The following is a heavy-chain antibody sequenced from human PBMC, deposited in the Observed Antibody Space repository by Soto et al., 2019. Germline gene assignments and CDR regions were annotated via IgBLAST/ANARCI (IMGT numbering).Heavy chain of an antibody. CDR2: ISSTTNYI. V-gene: IGHV3-21*06. J-gene: IGHJ4*02. Sequence: GSLRLSCAASGFIFTRYSMNWVRQAPGKGLEWVSSISSTTNYIYYGDSMKGRFTISRDNAKNSLYLEMNSLRAEDTAVYYCARESEDLTSNFDYWGQGTLVTVSS. CDR3: ARESEDLTSNFDY. CDR1: GFIFTRYS.